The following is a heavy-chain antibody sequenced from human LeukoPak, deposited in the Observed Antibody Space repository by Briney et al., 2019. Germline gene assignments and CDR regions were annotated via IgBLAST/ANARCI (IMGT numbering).Heavy chain of an antibody. Sequence: GESLRLSCTASGFSLASFWIHWVRQVPGEGLEWVSRVSPQGDKTYADSVKRRFTISRDIGGNGVFLQMKNLRVEDTGRYFCVRVFQVMGSGWYGDAFDLWGQGTMVTVSA. CDR3: VRVFQVMGSGWYGDAFDL. J-gene: IGHJ3*01. D-gene: IGHD6-13*01. V-gene: IGHV3-74*01. CDR1: GFSLASFW. CDR2: VSPQGDKT.